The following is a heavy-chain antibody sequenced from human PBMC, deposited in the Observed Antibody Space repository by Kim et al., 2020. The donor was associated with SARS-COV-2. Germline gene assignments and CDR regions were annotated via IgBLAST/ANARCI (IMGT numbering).Heavy chain of an antibody. Sequence: PKYAQGFKGRFVFSLDTSVSTAYLQISGLKAEDTAVYYCARVDCGSDAVDIWGQGTMVTVSS. D-gene: IGHD5-12*01. CDR3: ARVDCGSDAVDI. V-gene: IGHV7-4-1*02. J-gene: IGHJ3*02. CDR2: P.